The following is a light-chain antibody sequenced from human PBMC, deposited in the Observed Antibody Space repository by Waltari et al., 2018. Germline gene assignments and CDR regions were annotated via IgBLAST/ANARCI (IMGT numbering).Light chain of an antibody. CDR1: QSISKY. CDR2: HAS. V-gene: IGKV3-20*01. J-gene: IGKJ1*01. CDR3: QHYESLPVT. Sequence: EIVLTQSPGTLSLSPGERATLSCRASQSISKYLAWYQQKPGQAPRLLIHHASSTGAGIPDRFSGSGYGTDFSLTISRLEPEDFAVYYCQHYESLPVTFGQGTKVEIK.